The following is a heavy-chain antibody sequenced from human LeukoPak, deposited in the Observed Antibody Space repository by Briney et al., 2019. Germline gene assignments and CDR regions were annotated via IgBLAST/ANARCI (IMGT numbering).Heavy chain of an antibody. V-gene: IGHV4-30-4*01. Sequence: SQTLSLTCTVSGGSISSSDYYWSWIRQPPGKGLEWIGYIYYSGSTYYNPSLKSRVTISVDTSKNQFSLKLSSVTAADTAVYYCARVSSILTGYHFDYWGQGTLVTVSS. D-gene: IGHD3-9*01. CDR2: IYYSGST. CDR3: ARVSSILTGYHFDY. CDR1: GGSISSSDYY. J-gene: IGHJ4*02.